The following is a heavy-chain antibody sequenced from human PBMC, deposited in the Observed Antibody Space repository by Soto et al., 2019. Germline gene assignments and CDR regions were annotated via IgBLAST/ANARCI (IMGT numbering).Heavy chain of an antibody. CDR3: SRENWFQDY. V-gene: IGHV3-7*03. J-gene: IGHJ4*02. CDR1: GFTFSTYY. CDR2: IKNDGSEQ. D-gene: IGHD3-10*01. Sequence: QPGGSLRLSCAASGFTFSTYYMTWVRQAPGKGLEWVASIKNDGSEQYYVDSVKGRFTISRDNAKNSLYLQMNSLRAGDTALYYCSRENWFQDYWGQGTRVTVSS.